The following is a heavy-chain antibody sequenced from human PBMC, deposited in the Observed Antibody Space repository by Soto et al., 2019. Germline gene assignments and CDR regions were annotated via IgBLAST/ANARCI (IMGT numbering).Heavy chain of an antibody. V-gene: IGHV4-4*07. CDR1: RGSISSYY. D-gene: IGHD2-2*01. CDR3: ARACSSNSCYDVFDY. CDR2: IYTSGST. J-gene: IGHJ4*02. Sequence: SETLSLTXTVARGSISSYYRSWIRQPAGKGLEWIGRIYTSGSTNYNPSLKSRVTMSVDTSKNQFSLKLSSVTAADTAVYYCARACSSNSCYDVFDYWGQGTLVTVSS.